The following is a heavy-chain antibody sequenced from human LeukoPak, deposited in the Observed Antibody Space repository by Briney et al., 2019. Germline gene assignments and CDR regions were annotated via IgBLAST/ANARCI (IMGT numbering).Heavy chain of an antibody. CDR2: IYTSGST. V-gene: IGHV4-39*07. J-gene: IGHJ6*03. CDR3: ARGYSSSWYVRSGDYYYMDV. CDR1: GRSISSSSYY. D-gene: IGHD6-13*01. Sequence: SETLSLTCTVSGRSISSSSYYWGWIRQPPGKGLEWIGGIYTSGSTNYNPSLKSRVTMSVDTSKNQFSLKLSSVTAADTAVYYCARGYSSSWYVRSGDYYYMDVWGKGTTVTISS.